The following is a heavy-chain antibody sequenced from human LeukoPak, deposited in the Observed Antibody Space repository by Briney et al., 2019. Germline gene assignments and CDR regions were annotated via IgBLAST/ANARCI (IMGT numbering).Heavy chain of an antibody. J-gene: IGHJ4*02. CDR2: ISYDGTNK. D-gene: IGHD6-13*01. V-gene: IGHV3-30*14. CDR1: AFTFSNYA. CDR3: ARGALGAAGRLDY. Sequence: GRSLRLSCAASAFTFSNYAMHWVRQTPGKGLEWVAVISYDGTNKFYADSVKGRFTISRDNSKNTLYLQLNSLRVEDTAVYYRARGALGAAGRLDYWGQGTLVTVSS.